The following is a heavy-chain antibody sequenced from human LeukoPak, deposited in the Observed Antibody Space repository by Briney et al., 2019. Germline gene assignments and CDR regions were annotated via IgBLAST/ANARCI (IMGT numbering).Heavy chain of an antibody. V-gene: IGHV4-59*01. CDR1: GGSISSYY. J-gene: IGHJ1*01. CDR3: ARDRLRGVMPAWYFQD. D-gene: IGHD3-10*01. CDR2: IYYSGST. Sequence: SETLSLTCTVSGGSISSYYWSWIRQPPGKGLEWIGYIYYSGSTNYNPSLKSRVTISVDTSKNHSSLKLSSVTAADTAVYYCARDRLRGVMPAWYFQDWGQGSLVTVSS.